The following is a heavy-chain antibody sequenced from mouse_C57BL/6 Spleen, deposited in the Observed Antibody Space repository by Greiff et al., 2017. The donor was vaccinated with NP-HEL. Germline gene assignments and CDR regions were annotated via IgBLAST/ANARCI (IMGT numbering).Heavy chain of an antibody. Sequence: EVQRVESGGGLVQPGGSMKLSCAASGFTFSDAWMDWVRQSPEKGLEWVAEIRNKANNHATYYAESVKGRFTISRDDSKSSVYLQMNSLRAEDTGIYYCTRTPLAWFAYWGQGTLVTVSA. J-gene: IGHJ3*01. CDR3: TRTPLAWFAY. V-gene: IGHV6-6*01. CDR2: IRNKANNHAT. CDR1: GFTFSDAW.